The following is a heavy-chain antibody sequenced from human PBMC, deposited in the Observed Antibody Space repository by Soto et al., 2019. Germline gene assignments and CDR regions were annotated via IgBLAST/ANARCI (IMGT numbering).Heavy chain of an antibody. CDR3: SGGVGDAF. CDR2: INQDGSEK. J-gene: IGHJ4*02. Sequence: EVHLVESGGGLVQTGGSLRLSCAIFESTVSRDWMNWVRQAPGKGLEWVAHINQDGSEKYYVDSVKGRFTISRDNAKKSLYLQINSLRPAATAMYYCSGGVGDAFWGQGTLVTVSS. D-gene: IGHD1-26*01. V-gene: IGHV3-7*04. CDR1: ESTVSRDW.